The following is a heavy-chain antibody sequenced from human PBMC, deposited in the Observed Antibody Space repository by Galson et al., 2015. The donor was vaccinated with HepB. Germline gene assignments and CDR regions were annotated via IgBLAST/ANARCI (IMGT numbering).Heavy chain of an antibody. J-gene: IGHJ6*02. CDR1: GFTFSDYC. CDR3: ATNTPAAVMRASGMDV. D-gene: IGHD2-2*01. Sequence: LRLSCAASGFTFSDYCMSWIRQAPGKGLEWVSYISSSSSYTNYADSVKGRFTISRDNAKNSLYLQMNSLRAEDTAVYYCATNTPAAVMRASGMDVWGQRTAVTVSS. V-gene: IGHV3-11*06. CDR2: ISSSSSYT.